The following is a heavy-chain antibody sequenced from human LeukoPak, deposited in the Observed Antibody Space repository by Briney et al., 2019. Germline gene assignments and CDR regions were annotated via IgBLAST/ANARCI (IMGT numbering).Heavy chain of an antibody. CDR2: IYYTGTT. D-gene: IGHD2-21*01. V-gene: IGHV4-59*01. Sequence: PSETLSLTCTVSGGSISSFYWSWIRQPPGKGLECIGYIYYTGTTNYNPSLKSRVTISVDTSKNQFSLNLSSATAADTAVYSCARVKGDLGYYFDYWGQGTLVIVSS. CDR3: ARVKGDLGYYFDY. CDR1: GGSISSFY. J-gene: IGHJ4*02.